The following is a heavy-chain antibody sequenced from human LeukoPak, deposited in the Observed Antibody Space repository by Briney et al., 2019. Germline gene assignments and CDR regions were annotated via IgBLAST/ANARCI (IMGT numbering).Heavy chain of an antibody. D-gene: IGHD2-15*01. V-gene: IGHV3-11*01. CDR1: GFTFSDYY. Sequence: GGSLRLSCAASGFTFSDYYMSWIRQAPGKGLEWVSYISSSGSTIYYADPVKGRFTISRDNAKNSLFLQMNSLRAEDTAVYYCARDRGFCSGGSCFPNFDFWGQGTLDTVSS. CDR3: ARDRGFCSGGSCFPNFDF. J-gene: IGHJ4*02. CDR2: ISSSGSTI.